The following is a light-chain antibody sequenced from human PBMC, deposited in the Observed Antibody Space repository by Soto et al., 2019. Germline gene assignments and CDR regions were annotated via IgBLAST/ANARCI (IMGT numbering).Light chain of an antibody. CDR2: GAS. CDR3: QQYDSPHRT. Sequence: EIVLTQSPGTLSLSPGERATLSCRASQSFSSGYLAWYQQKPGQAPRLLISGASRRATGIPDRFSGSGSGTDFTLTISRLEPEDFAVYYCQQYDSPHRTFGQGTKVEIK. V-gene: IGKV3-20*01. J-gene: IGKJ1*01. CDR1: QSFSSGY.